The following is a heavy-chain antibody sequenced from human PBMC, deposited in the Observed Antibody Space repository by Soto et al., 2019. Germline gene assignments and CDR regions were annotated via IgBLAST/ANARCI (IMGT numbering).Heavy chain of an antibody. CDR2: ISYDGSNK. Sequence: QVQLVESGGGVVQPGRSLRLSCAASGFTFSSYGMHWVRQAPGKGLEWVAVISYDGSNKYYADSVKGRFTISRDNSKNTLYLQMNSLRAADTAVYYCAKDPSNSPTPDYFDYWGQGTLVTVSS. CDR1: GFTFSSYG. D-gene: IGHD1-1*01. J-gene: IGHJ4*02. CDR3: AKDPSNSPTPDYFDY. V-gene: IGHV3-30*18.